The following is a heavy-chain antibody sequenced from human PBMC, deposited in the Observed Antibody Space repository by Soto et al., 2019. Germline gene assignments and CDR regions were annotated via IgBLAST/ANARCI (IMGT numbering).Heavy chain of an antibody. D-gene: IGHD4-17*01. CDR2: IYWDDDK. CDR1: GFSLSTSGVG. J-gene: IGHJ6*03. CDR3: ARLWADYGDYYRGYYYYMDV. V-gene: IGHV2-5*02. Sequence: QITLKESGPTLVKPTQTLTLTCTFSGFSLSTSGVGVGWIRQPPGKALEWLALIYWDDDKRYSPSLKSRLTITKDTSKNQVVLTMTNMDPVDTATYYCARLWADYGDYYRGYYYYMDVWGKGTTVTVSS.